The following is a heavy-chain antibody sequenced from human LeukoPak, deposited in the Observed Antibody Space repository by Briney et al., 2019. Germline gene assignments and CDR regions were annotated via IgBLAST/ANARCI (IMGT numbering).Heavy chain of an antibody. D-gene: IGHD2-2*01. CDR3: ARYGRGIVVVPAAYGMDV. J-gene: IGHJ6*02. V-gene: IGHV3-30*04. CDR2: ISNDGSNK. CDR1: GFTFSSYA. Sequence: GGSLRLSCSGSGFTFSSYAMHWVRQAPGKGLEWVAVISNDGSNKYYADSVKGRFTISRDNAKNSLYLQMNGLRAEDTAVYYCARYGRGIVVVPAAYGMDVWGQGTTVTVSS.